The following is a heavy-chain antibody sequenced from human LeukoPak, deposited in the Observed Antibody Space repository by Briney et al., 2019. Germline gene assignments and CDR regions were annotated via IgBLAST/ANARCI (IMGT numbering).Heavy chain of an antibody. CDR1: GDSVSSNSVT. J-gene: IGHJ6*02. CDR3: ARDRGPYALYYYYGMDV. D-gene: IGHD2-8*01. CDR2: TYYRSTWYN. Sequence: SQTLSLTCAISGDSVSSNSVTWNWIRQSPSRGLEWLGRTYYRSTWYNDYAVSVRGRITVNPDTSKNQFSLHLNSVTPEDTAVYYCARDRGPYALYYYYGMDVWGQGTTVTVSS. V-gene: IGHV6-1*01.